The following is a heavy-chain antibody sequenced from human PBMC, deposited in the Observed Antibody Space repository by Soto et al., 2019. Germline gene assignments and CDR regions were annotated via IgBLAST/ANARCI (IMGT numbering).Heavy chain of an antibody. CDR2: IWYDGSNK. CDR1: GFTFSSYG. J-gene: IGHJ4*02. V-gene: IGHV3-33*01. Sequence: QVQLVESGGGVVQPGRSLRLSWAASGFTFSSYGMHWVRQAPGKGLEWVAVIWYDGSNKYYADSVKGRFTISRDNSKNTLYLQMNSLRAEDTAVYYCARDSSGYPSLPDYWGQGTLVTVSS. CDR3: ARDSSGYPSLPDY. D-gene: IGHD3-22*01.